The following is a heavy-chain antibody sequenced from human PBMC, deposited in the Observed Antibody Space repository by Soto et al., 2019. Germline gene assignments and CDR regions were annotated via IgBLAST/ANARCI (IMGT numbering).Heavy chain of an antibody. Sequence: EVQLLESGGELAQPGGSLRLSCAASGFTFRIYAMSWVRQAPGKGLEWVAIISGGGDTTYYADSVRGRFTVSRDNSRDILLLQMNSLRVEDTAIYYCARNPPRDVVAGPFSFDHWGQGRLVTVSS. CDR2: ISGGGDTT. V-gene: IGHV3-23*01. J-gene: IGHJ4*02. CDR1: GFTFRIYA. CDR3: ARNPPRDVVAGPFSFDH. D-gene: IGHD6-19*01.